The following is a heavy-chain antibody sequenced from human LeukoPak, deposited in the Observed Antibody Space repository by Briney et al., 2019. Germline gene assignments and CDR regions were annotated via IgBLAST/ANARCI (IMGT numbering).Heavy chain of an antibody. Sequence: GGSLRLSCAASGFTFGSYGMHWVRQAPGKGLEWVAVISFDGRNKYYADSVEGRFTISRDNSKNTLFLQMNSLGAEDTAVYYCAKDGNTVTIFDRWGQGTLVTVSS. V-gene: IGHV3-30*18. CDR1: GFTFGSYG. CDR3: AKDGNTVTIFDR. CDR2: ISFDGRNK. J-gene: IGHJ4*02. D-gene: IGHD4-17*01.